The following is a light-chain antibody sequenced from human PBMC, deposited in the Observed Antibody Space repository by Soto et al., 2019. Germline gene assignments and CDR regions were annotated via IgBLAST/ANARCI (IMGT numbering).Light chain of an antibody. Sequence: QSALTQPASVSGSPGQSITISCTGTSNDVGGFSYVSWYQQHPGKAPRLIIYEVVQRPSGVPDRFSGSKSGNTASLTVSGLQAADEADYFCKSYAGSNTYVFGSGTKVTVL. J-gene: IGLJ1*01. CDR1: SNDVGGFSY. V-gene: IGLV2-8*01. CDR3: KSYAGSNTYV. CDR2: EVV.